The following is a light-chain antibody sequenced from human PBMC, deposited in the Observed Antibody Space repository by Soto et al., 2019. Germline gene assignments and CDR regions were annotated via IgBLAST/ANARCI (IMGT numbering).Light chain of an antibody. V-gene: IGLV2-8*01. CDR1: SSDVGGYNY. J-gene: IGLJ1*01. CDR3: SSYAGSYRV. Sequence: QSALTQPPSASGSPGQSVTISCTGTSSDVGGYNYVSWYQQHPGKAPKLMIYEVSKRPSGVPDRFSGSKSGNTASLTVSGLRAEDEADYYCSSYAGSYRVFGTGTKVTVL. CDR2: EVS.